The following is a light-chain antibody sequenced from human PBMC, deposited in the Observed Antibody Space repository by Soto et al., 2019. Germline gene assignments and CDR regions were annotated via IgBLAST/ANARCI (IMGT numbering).Light chain of an antibody. CDR2: KGS. J-gene: IGKJ1*01. CDR1: QSIRSTW. V-gene: IGKV1-5*03. Sequence: DVQMTQSPSTLSASVGDKVTITCRASQSIRSTWLAWFQQRPGKAPSVLIYKGSTLASGVSSRFSGSGSGTEFTLLLSSLHPDDFATYFCQQYAAQSPWTFGQGTRVE. CDR3: QQYAAQSPWT.